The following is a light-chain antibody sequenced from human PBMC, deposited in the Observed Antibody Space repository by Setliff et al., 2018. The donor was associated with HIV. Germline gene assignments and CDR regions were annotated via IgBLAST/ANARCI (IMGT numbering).Light chain of an antibody. Sequence: QSALTQPASVSGSPGQSITISCTGTSSDVGGYNYVSWYQQHPGKAPKLIIYEVRNRPSGVPDRFSGSKSGTSASLAITGLQAEDEADYYCQSYDSSLSGRVFGTGTKVTVL. CDR3: QSYDSSLSGRV. CDR2: EVR. CDR1: SSDVGGYNY. J-gene: IGLJ1*01. V-gene: IGLV2-14*01.